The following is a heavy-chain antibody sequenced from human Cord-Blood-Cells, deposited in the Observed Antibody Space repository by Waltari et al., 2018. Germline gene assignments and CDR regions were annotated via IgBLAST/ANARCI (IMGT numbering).Heavy chain of an antibody. J-gene: IGHJ6*02. D-gene: IGHD1-1*01. CDR1: GYTFTSYG. V-gene: IGHV1-18*01. CDR2: ISAYNGNT. CDR3: ARDSRDWNYDYYYGMDV. Sequence: QVQLVQSGAEVKKPGASVKVSCKASGYTFTSYGISWVRQAPGQGLEWMGWISAYNGNTNYAQKLQGRVTMTTDTSTSTAYMELRSLRSDDTAVYYCARDSRDWNYDYYYGMDVWGQGTTVTVSS.